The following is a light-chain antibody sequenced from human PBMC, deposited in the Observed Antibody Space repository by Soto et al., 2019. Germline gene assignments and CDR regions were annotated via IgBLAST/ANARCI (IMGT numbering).Light chain of an antibody. CDR3: QQYNSYPWT. Sequence: DIQMTPSPSTLSASVGDRVTITCRARQSISSWLAWYQQKPGKAPKLLIYKASSLESGVPSRFSGSGSGTAFTLTISSLQHDDFATSYCQQYNSYPWTFGQGTKVEIK. V-gene: IGKV1-5*03. CDR1: QSISSW. J-gene: IGKJ1*01. CDR2: KAS.